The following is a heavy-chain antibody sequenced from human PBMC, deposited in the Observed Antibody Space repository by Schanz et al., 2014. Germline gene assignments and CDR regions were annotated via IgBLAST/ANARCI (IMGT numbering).Heavy chain of an antibody. CDR3: ARDRRFFDRDDLYYFDS. D-gene: IGHD3-3*01. CDR2: ISVYTGNT. Sequence: QVQLVQSGAEVKKPGASVRVSCKASGYTFTTYAMSWVRQAPGQGLEWVGWISVYTGNTKYGQKVQGRVTMTTDTFTSTAYMALTDLRSDDTAVYYCARDRRFFDRDDLYYFDSWGQGTLVTVSS. J-gene: IGHJ4*02. CDR1: GYTFTTYA. V-gene: IGHV1-18*01.